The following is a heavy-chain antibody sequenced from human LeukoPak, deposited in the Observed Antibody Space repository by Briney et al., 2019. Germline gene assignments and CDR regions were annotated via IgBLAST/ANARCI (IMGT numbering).Heavy chain of an antibody. CDR1: GFTFSSYA. Sequence: GGSLRLSCAASGFTFSSYAMHWVRQAPGKGLEYVSAISSNGGSTYYANSVKGRSTISSDNAKNSLYLQMNSLRAEDTAVYYCARDPRGYCSGGSCHKPYYFDYWGQGTLVTVSS. V-gene: IGHV3-64*01. J-gene: IGHJ4*02. CDR2: ISSNGGST. CDR3: ARDPRGYCSGGSCHKPYYFDY. D-gene: IGHD2-15*01.